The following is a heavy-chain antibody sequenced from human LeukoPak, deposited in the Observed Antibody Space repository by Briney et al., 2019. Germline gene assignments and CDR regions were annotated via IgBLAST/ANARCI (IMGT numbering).Heavy chain of an antibody. CDR3: ARKTYYDSSGYYYYDAFDI. CDR1: GGSISSSSYY. Sequence: PSETLSLTCTVSGGSISSSSYYWGWIRQPPGKGLEWIGSIYYSGTTHYNPSLESRVTISVDTSKNQFSVKLTSVTAADTAVYYCARKTYYDSSGYYYYDAFDIWGQGTMVTVSS. D-gene: IGHD3-22*01. CDR2: IYYSGTT. V-gene: IGHV4-39*07. J-gene: IGHJ3*02.